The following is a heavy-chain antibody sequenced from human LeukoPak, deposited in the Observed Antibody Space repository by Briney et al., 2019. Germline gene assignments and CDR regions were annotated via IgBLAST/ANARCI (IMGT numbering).Heavy chain of an antibody. V-gene: IGHV3-23*01. D-gene: IGHD2-21*02. J-gene: IGHJ5*02. Sequence: GGSLRLSCAVSGFIFSSYAMHWVRQAPGKGLEWVSAISGSGGSTYYADSVKGRFTISRDNSKNTLYLQMNSLRAEDTAVYYCAKWGPYCVGDYCPALDAWGPGTLVTVSS. CDR1: GFIFSSYA. CDR2: ISGSGGST. CDR3: AKWGPYCVGDYCPALDA.